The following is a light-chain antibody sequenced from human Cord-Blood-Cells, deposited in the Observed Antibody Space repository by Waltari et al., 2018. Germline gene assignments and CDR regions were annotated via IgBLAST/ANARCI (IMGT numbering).Light chain of an antibody. CDR3: SSYTSSSTVV. Sequence: QSALTQPASVSGSPGQSITISCTGTSSDVGGYNYVSWDQQHPGKAPKLMFYDVSNRTSGGYTRFSGAKSGNTASLTISGLQAEDEADYYCSSYTSSSTVVFGGGTKLTVL. J-gene: IGLJ2*01. V-gene: IGLV2-14*01. CDR1: SSDVGGYNY. CDR2: DVS.